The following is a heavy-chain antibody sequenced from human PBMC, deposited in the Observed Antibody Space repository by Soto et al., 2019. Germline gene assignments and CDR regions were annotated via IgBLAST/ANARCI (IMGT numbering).Heavy chain of an antibody. Sequence: QVQLVQSGAEVKKPGASVKVSCKASGYTFIGYYIHWVRQAPGQGLEWMGRINPRSGDTTYAQKFQGRLTMTRDTSISSAYTELSRLRSDDTAVYYCGRDGVGATPLGWFDPWGQGALVTVSS. V-gene: IGHV1-2*06. CDR3: GRDGVGATPLGWFDP. J-gene: IGHJ5*02. D-gene: IGHD1-26*01. CDR2: INPRSGDT. CDR1: GYTFIGYY.